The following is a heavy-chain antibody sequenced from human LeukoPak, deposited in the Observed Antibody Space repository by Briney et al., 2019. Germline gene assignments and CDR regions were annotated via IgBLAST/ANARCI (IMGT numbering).Heavy chain of an antibody. Sequence: GGSLRLSCAASGFTLSDYWMNWVRQAPGKGPVWVSHISPDGRNIAYADSVKGRFTISRDSAKNTLYLQMNSLRVGDTAVYYCVRDGGGPPPYDCWGQGTLVTVSS. D-gene: IGHD3-16*01. CDR3: VRDGGGPPPYDC. V-gene: IGHV3-74*01. CDR1: GFTLSDYW. J-gene: IGHJ4*02. CDR2: ISPDGRNI.